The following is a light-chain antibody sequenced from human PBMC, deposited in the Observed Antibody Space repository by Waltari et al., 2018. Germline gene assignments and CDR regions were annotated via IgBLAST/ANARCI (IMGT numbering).Light chain of an antibody. Sequence: QSALTQPASVSGSPGPSITIPCPGTSNDVGRDHLVSWYQQPPGKAPKVLIYEGVKRPSGVSDRFSGSKSGNTASLTISGLQTEDEADYYCCSYAGSTPRIFGGGTKLMVL. V-gene: IGLV2-23*01. CDR2: EGV. CDR1: SNDVGRDHL. J-gene: IGLJ2*01. CDR3: CSYAGSTPRI.